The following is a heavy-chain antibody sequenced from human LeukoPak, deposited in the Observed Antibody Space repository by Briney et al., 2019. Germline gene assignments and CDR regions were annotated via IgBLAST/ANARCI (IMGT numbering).Heavy chain of an antibody. Sequence: ASVKVSCKASGYTFTCYYMHWVRQAPGQGLEWMGWINPNSGGTNYAQKFQGRVTMTRDTSISTAYMELSRLRSDDTAVYYCARGDYYGSGSYLNLYYYYGMDVWGQGTTVTVSS. CDR1: GYTFTCYY. CDR3: ARGDYYGSGSYLNLYYYYGMDV. D-gene: IGHD3-10*01. CDR2: INPNSGGT. J-gene: IGHJ6*02. V-gene: IGHV1-2*02.